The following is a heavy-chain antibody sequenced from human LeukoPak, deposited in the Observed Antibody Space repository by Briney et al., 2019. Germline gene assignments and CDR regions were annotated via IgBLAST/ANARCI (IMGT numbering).Heavy chain of an antibody. J-gene: IGHJ5*02. Sequence: SETLSLTCTASGGSISSYYWSWIRQPPGKGLEWIGYIYYSGSTNYNPSLKSRVTISVDTSKNQFSLKLSSVTAADTAVYYCARESGNYGTGGFDPWGQGTLVTVSS. V-gene: IGHV4-59*01. CDR2: IYYSGST. CDR3: ARESGNYGTGGFDP. D-gene: IGHD4-11*01. CDR1: GGSISSYY.